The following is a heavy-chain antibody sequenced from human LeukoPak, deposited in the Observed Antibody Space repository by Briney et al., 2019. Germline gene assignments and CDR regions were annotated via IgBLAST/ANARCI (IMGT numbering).Heavy chain of an antibody. CDR1: GFTFSSYE. J-gene: IGHJ3*02. D-gene: IGHD5-18*01. CDR3: ARGGYNYGSGYAFDI. Sequence: GGSLRLSCAASGFTFSSYEMNWVRQAPGKGMEWVSYISSSGSSIYYADSVKGRFTISRDNAKNSLYLQMNSLRAEDTAVYYCARGGYNYGSGYAFDIWGQGTMVTVSS. CDR2: ISSSGSSI. V-gene: IGHV3-48*03.